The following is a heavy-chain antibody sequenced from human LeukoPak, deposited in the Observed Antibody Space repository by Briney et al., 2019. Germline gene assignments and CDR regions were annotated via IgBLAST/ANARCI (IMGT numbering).Heavy chain of an antibody. V-gene: IGHV4-34*01. Sequence: SETLSLTCAVYGGSFSGYYWSWIRQPPGKGLEWIGEINHSGSTNYNPSLKSRVTISVDTSKNQFSLKLSSVTAAGTAVYYCARGPYSSSWYVRWFDPWGQGTLVTVSS. J-gene: IGHJ5*02. D-gene: IGHD6-13*01. CDR1: GGSFSGYY. CDR3: ARGPYSSSWYVRWFDP. CDR2: INHSGST.